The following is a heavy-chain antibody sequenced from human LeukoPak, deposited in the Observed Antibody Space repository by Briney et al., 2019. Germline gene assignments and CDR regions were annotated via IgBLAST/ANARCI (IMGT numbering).Heavy chain of an antibody. Sequence: ASVKVSCKASGYTFTSYGISWVRQAPGQGLEWMGWISAYNGDTNYAQKLQGRVTMTTDTSTSTAYMELRSLRSEDTAVYYCARSQSRTGVHAFDIWGQGTVVTVSS. J-gene: IGHJ3*02. V-gene: IGHV1-18*01. CDR2: ISAYNGDT. D-gene: IGHD7-27*01. CDR1: GYTFTSYG. CDR3: ARSQSRTGVHAFDI.